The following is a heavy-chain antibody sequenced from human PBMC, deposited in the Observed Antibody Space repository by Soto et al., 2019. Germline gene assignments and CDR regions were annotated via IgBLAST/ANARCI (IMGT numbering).Heavy chain of an antibody. CDR3: AKGAPLLAAGTWWFDP. J-gene: IGHJ5*02. CDR1: GFTFTSYA. CDR2: ISYSGHTT. V-gene: IGHV3-23*01. D-gene: IGHD6-13*01. Sequence: LRLSCAASGFTFTSYAMNWVRQAPGQGLEWVSTISYSGHTTYYADSVKGRFTISRDNSNNTLYLQMDSLRGEDTAVYYCAKGAPLLAAGTWWFDPWGQGTLVTVSS.